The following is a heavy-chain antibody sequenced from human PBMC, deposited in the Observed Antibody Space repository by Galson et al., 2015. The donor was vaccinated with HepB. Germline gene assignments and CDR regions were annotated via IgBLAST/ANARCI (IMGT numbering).Heavy chain of an antibody. CDR2: INPSGGST. CDR3: ARPLYSSGWYSGYYYGMDV. Sequence: SCAASGFTFSSYSMNWVRQAPGQGLEWMGIINPSGGSTTYAQKFQGRVTMTRDTSTSTVYMEVSSLRSEDTAVYYCARPLYSSGWYSGYYYGMDVWGQGTTVTVSS. D-gene: IGHD6-19*01. CDR1: GFTFSSYS. J-gene: IGHJ6*02. V-gene: IGHV1-46*01.